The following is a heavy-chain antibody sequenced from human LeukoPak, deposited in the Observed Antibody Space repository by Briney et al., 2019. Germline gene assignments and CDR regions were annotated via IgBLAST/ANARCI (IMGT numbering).Heavy chain of an antibody. CDR1: GFTFGSEW. Sequence: GGSLRLSCAASGFTFGSEWMSWVRQAPGTGLEWVANMNQDGSQRYYLDSVKGRFTISRDNAKNSLYLQMNSLRDEDTAVYYCARDPSVAATGWGRWFDHWGLGTLVTVSS. J-gene: IGHJ5*02. D-gene: IGHD6-13*01. V-gene: IGHV3-7*01. CDR2: MNQDGSQR. CDR3: ARDPSVAATGWGRWFDH.